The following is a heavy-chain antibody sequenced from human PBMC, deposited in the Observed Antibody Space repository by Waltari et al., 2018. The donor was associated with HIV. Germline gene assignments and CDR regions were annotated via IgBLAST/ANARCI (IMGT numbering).Heavy chain of an antibody. J-gene: IGHJ6*02. CDR3: ATGGGTTSIQLYDLDV. CDR2: CDPEDDET. D-gene: IGHD1-26*01. V-gene: IGHV1-24*01. Sequence: QVQLIQSGAEVKKPGASVKVSCKVFGYTLTELSMHWVRQAPGNGLEWMGGCDPEDDETIYAQKFQGSVTMTEDTSTDSAYMELRSLTSEDTAVYYCATGGGTTSIQLYDLDVWGQGATVTVSS. CDR1: GYTLTELS.